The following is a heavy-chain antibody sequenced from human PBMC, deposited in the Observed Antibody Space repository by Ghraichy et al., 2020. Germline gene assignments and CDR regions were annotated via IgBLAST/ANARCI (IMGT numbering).Heavy chain of an antibody. CDR2: INPNSGGT. CDR3: ARVVVGATNWFDA. V-gene: IGHV1-2*02. J-gene: IGHJ5*02. Sequence: ASVKVSCKASGYTFTGYYIHWVRQAPGQGLEWMGWINPNSGGTNYAQKFQDRVTMTRDTSISTAYMELSRLRSDDTALYYCARVVVGATNWFDAWGQGTLVTVSS. CDR1: GYTFTGYY. D-gene: IGHD1-26*01.